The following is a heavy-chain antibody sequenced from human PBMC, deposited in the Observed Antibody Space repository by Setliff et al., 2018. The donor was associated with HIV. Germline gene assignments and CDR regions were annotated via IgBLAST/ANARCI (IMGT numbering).Heavy chain of an antibody. CDR1: GYTFRRFG. CDR3: ARAGTLPMPINWFDP. D-gene: IGHD3-10*01. V-gene: IGHV1-18*04. J-gene: IGHJ5*02. Sequence: ASVKVSCKAAGYTFRRFGITWVRQAPGQGLEWMGWISASNGDTSYAQKFQGRVTMTRDTSTSTVYMELRSLRSDDPAVYYCARAGTLPMPINWFDPWGPGTLVTVS. CDR2: ISASNGDT.